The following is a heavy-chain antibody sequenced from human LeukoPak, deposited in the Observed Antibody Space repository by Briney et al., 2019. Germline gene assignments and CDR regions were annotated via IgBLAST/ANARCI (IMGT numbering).Heavy chain of an antibody. CDR3: ARFPAYYYDSSGYSVGYYFDY. Sequence: GASVKVSCKASGGTFSSYAISWVRPAPGQGLAWMGGIIPIFGTANYAQKFQGRVTITTDESTSTAYMELSSLRSEDTAVYYCARFPAYYYDSSGYSVGYYFDYWGQGTLVTVSS. CDR2: IIPIFGTA. D-gene: IGHD3-22*01. V-gene: IGHV1-69*05. CDR1: GGTFSSYA. J-gene: IGHJ4*02.